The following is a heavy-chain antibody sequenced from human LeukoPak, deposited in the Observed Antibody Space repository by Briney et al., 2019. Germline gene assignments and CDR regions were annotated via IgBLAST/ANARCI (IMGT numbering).Heavy chain of an antibody. CDR3: AREITTSGHNWFDP. V-gene: IGHV1-18*01. Sequence: ASVKVSCKASGYTFTSYGISWVRQAPGQGLEWMGWISAYNGNTNYAQKLQGRVTMTTDTSTSTAYMELRSLRSDDTAVYNCAREITTSGHNWFDPWGQGTLVTVSS. J-gene: IGHJ5*02. CDR1: GYTFTSYG. CDR2: ISAYNGNT. D-gene: IGHD1-1*01.